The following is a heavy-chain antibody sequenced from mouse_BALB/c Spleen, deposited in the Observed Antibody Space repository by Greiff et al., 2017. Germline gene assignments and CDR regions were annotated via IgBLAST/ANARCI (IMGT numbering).Heavy chain of an antibody. Sequence: EVHLVESGPGLVKPSQSLSLTCTVTGYSITSDYAWNWIRQFPGNKLEWMGYISYSGSTSYNPSLKSRISITRDTSKNQFFLQLNSVTTEDTATYYCAVYDYDGWFAYWGQGTLVTVSA. CDR1: GYSITSDYA. D-gene: IGHD2-4*01. V-gene: IGHV3-2*02. CDR2: ISYSGST. J-gene: IGHJ3*01. CDR3: AVYDYDGWFAY.